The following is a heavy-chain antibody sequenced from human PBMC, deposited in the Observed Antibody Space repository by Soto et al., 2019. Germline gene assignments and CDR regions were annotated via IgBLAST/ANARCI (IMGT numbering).Heavy chain of an antibody. CDR1: GGTFSSYA. D-gene: IGHD2-2*02. Sequence: ASVKVSCKASGGTFSSYAISWVRQAPGQGLEWMGWIIPIFGTSNYAQKFQGRVTITADKSTSTAYMELSSLRSEDTAVYYCAREVYDCSSTRCYIVVWWFDPWGQGTLVTVSS. CDR3: AREVYDCSSTRCYIVVWWFDP. J-gene: IGHJ5*02. CDR2: IIPIFGTS. V-gene: IGHV1-69*06.